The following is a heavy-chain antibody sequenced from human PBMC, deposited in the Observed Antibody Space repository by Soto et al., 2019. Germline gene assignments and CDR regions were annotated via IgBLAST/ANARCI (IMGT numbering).Heavy chain of an antibody. CDR1: GFTFSSYG. V-gene: IGHV3-33*01. Sequence: LILSCAASGFTFSSYGMHWVRQAPGKGLEWVAVIWYDGSNKYYADSVKGRFTISRDNSKNTLYLQMNSLRAEDTAVYYCARARIAVAIVSYVYYYGMDVWGQGTTVTVSS. CDR3: ARARIAVAIVSYVYYYGMDV. J-gene: IGHJ6*02. CDR2: IWYDGSNK. D-gene: IGHD6-19*01.